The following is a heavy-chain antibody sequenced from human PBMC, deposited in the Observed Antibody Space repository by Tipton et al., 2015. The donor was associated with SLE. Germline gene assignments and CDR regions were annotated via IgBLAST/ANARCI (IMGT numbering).Heavy chain of an antibody. CDR1: GGSISSGSYY. V-gene: IGHV4-39*07. CDR3: ARAQPSSWHPFDY. J-gene: IGHJ4*02. CDR2: IYYSGST. D-gene: IGHD6-13*01. Sequence: TLSLTCTVSGGSISSGSYYWGWIRQPPGKGLEWIGSIYYSGSTYYNPSLKSRVTISVDTSKNQFSLKLSSVTAADTAVYYCARAQPSSWHPFDYWGQGTLVTVSS.